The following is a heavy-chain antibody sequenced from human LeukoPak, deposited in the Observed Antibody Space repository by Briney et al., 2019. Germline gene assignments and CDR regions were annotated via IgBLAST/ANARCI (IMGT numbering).Heavy chain of an antibody. CDR1: GFTFSSYA. D-gene: IGHD3-10*01. V-gene: IGHV3-30-3*01. Sequence: PGGSLRLSCAASGFTFSSYAMHWVRQAPGKGLEWVAVISYDGSNKYYADSVKGRFTISRDNSKNTLYLQMNSLRAEDTAVDYCARDSGHYPIPLPDYWGQGTLVTVSS. CDR3: ARDSGHYPIPLPDY. J-gene: IGHJ4*02. CDR2: ISYDGSNK.